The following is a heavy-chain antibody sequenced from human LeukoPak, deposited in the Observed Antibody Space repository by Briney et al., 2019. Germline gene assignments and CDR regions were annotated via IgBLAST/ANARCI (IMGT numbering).Heavy chain of an antibody. CDR1: GFTFTNYA. J-gene: IGHJ4*02. CDR3: ARDYYYDTLGFSGY. V-gene: IGHV3-23*01. Sequence: GGSLRLSCAASGFTFTNYAMTWVRQAPGKGLEWVAATVGIGPDTYHADSVKGRFTISRDNSKNILYLQMNSLRVEDTAVYYCARDYYYDTLGFSGYWGQGTLVTVSS. D-gene: IGHD3-22*01. CDR2: TVGIGPDT.